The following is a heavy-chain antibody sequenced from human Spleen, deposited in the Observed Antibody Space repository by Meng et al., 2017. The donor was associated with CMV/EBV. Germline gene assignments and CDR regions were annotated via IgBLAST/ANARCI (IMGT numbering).Heavy chain of an antibody. CDR1: GFTFSSYA. CDR3: AKFGSIFGVYQMDVFDL. V-gene: IGHV3-30-3*02. D-gene: IGHD3-3*01. Sequence: GESLKISCAASGFTFSSYAMHWVRQAPGKGLEWVAVISYDGSNKYYADSVKGRFTISRDNSKNTLYLQMNSLRAEDTAVYYCAKFGSIFGVYQMDVFDLWGQGTLVTVSS. J-gene: IGHJ4*03. CDR2: ISYDGSNK.